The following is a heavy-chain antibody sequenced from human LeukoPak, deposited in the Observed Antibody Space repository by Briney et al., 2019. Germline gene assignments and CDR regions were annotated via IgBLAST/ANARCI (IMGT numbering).Heavy chain of an antibody. V-gene: IGHV1-3*01. CDR1: GYTFTSYA. CDR2: INAGNGNT. D-gene: IGHD6-13*01. Sequence: ASVKVSCKASGYTFTSYAMHGVRQAPGQRLEWMGWINAGNGNTKYSQKFQGRVTITRDTSASTAYMELSSLRSEDTAVYYCAKLAAAGHDFDYWGQGTLVTVSS. J-gene: IGHJ4*02. CDR3: AKLAAAGHDFDY.